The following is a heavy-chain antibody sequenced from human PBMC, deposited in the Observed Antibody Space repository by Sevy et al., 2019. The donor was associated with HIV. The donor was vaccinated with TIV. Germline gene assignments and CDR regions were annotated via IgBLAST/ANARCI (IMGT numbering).Heavy chain of an antibody. J-gene: IGHJ1*01. CDR3: ARASIGAPLYLQH. CDR1: GFTFSSYG. V-gene: IGHV3-33*01. D-gene: IGHD6-13*01. CDR2: IWYYGSNK. Sequence: GGSLRLSCAASGFTFSSYGMHWVRQAPGKGLEWVAVIWYYGSNKYYADSVKGRFTISRDNSKNTLYLQMNSLRAEDKAVYYCARASIGAPLYLQHWGQGTLVTVSS.